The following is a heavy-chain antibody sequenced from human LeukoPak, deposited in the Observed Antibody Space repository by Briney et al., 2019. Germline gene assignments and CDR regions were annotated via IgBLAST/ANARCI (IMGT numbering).Heavy chain of an antibody. CDR3: ARDYRRIAASAYDAFDI. J-gene: IGHJ3*02. CDR2: IYYSGST. V-gene: IGHV4-39*07. D-gene: IGHD6-13*01. Sequence: PSETLSLTCTVSGGSISSSSYYWGWIRQPPGKGLEWIGSIYYSGSTYYNPSLKSRVTISVDTSKNQFSLKLSSVTAADTAVYYCARDYRRIAASAYDAFDIWGQGTMVTVSS. CDR1: GGSISSSSYY.